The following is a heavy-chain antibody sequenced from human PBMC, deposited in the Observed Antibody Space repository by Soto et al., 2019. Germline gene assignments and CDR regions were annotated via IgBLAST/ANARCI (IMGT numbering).Heavy chain of an antibody. D-gene: IGHD6-13*01. J-gene: IGHJ4*02. CDR1: GFTFSSYW. Sequence: LRLSCAASGFTFSSYWMHWVRQAPGKGLVWVARINSDGSSTNYADSVKGRFTISRDNAKNTLYLQMNSLRAEDTAVYYCVRYMYSSSWYPDYWGQGTLVTVSS. V-gene: IGHV3-74*01. CDR2: INSDGSST. CDR3: VRYMYSSSWYPDY.